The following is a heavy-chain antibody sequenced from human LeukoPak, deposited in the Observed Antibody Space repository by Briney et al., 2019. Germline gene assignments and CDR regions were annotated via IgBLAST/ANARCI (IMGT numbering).Heavy chain of an antibody. CDR3: ARHAEEGFDAFDI. CDR2: IYYSGRT. V-gene: IGHV4-30-4*01. Sequence: TSETLSLTCTVSGGSISSGAYYWSWIRQPPGKGLEWIGYIYYSGRTYYKPSLRSRVTISVDRSRNQFSLKLTSVTAADTAGYYCARHAEEGFDAFDIWGQGTMVTVSS. J-gene: IGHJ3*02. CDR1: GGSISSGAYY.